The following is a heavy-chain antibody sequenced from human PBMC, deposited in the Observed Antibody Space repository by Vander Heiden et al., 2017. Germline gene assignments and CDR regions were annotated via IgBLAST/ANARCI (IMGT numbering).Heavy chain of an antibody. CDR1: GFPFSSYS. V-gene: IGHV3-21*01. J-gene: IGHJ4*02. CDR3: ARSIFGVVTHPRGFEY. Sequence: EVQLVESGGGLVKPGGSLRLSCEASGFPFSSYSLTWVRRAPGKGLEWVSSISGSSTYIYYADSVKGRFTISRDNAKNSLYLQMNSLRAEDTAVYYCARSIFGVVTHPRGFEYWGQGTLVTVSS. D-gene: IGHD3-3*01. CDR2: ISGSSTYI.